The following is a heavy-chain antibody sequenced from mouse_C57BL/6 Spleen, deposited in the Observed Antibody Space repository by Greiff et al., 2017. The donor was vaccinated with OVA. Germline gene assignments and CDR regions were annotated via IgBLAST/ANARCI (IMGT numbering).Heavy chain of an antibody. CDR3: ARSGYWDEGYYAMDY. V-gene: IGHV1-81*01. CDR2: IYPRSGNT. CDR1: GYTFTSYG. J-gene: IGHJ4*01. D-gene: IGHD4-1*01. Sequence: VKLVESGAELARPGASVKLSCKASGYTFTSYGISWVKQRTGQGLEWIGEIYPRSGNTYYNEKFKGKATLTADKSSSTAYMELRSLTSEDSAVYFCARSGYWDEGYYAMDYWGQGTSVTVSS.